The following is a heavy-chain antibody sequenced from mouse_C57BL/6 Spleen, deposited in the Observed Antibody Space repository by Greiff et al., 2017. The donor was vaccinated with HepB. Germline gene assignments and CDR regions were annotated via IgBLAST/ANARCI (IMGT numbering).Heavy chain of an antibody. D-gene: IGHD1-1*02. CDR1: GYSITSGYY. CDR2: ISYDGSN. V-gene: IGHV3-6*01. CDR3: ARDLGTMDMGY. Sequence: DVKLQESGPGLVKPSQSLSLTCSVTGYSITSGYYWNWIRQFPGNKLEWMGYISYDGSNNYNPSLKNRISITRDTSKNQFFLKLNSVTTEDTATYDCARDLGTMDMGYWGQGTLVTVSA. J-gene: IGHJ3*01.